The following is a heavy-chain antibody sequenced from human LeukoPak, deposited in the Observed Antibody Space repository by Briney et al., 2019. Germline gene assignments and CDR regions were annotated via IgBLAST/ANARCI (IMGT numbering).Heavy chain of an antibody. J-gene: IGHJ3*01. D-gene: IGHD2-8*01. CDR3: TCDLNRSDGL. V-gene: IGHV3-30*02. CDR1: GFMFSSYG. CDR2: IQHDGSEQ. Sequence: GGSLRLSCTASGFMFSSYGMHWVRQAPGKGLDWMAYIQHDGSEQFYADSVKGRFTISRDNSKNTVYLQMNSLRAEDTAVYYCTCDLNRSDGLWGQGTMVTVSS.